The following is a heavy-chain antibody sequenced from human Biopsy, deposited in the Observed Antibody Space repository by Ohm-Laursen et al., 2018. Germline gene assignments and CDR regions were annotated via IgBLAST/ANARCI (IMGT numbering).Heavy chain of an antibody. CDR3: ARDLPSSYYYAMDV. CDR1: GASITSYY. CDR2: TYKGGNT. J-gene: IGHJ6*02. Sequence: GTLSLTCTVSGASITSYYWSWIRQPAGKGLEWIGHTYKGGNTNHNPSLESRVSMSVDTSKNQLSLTLRSVTAADTAVYYCARDLPSSYYYAMDVWGQGTTVTVSS. V-gene: IGHV4-4*07.